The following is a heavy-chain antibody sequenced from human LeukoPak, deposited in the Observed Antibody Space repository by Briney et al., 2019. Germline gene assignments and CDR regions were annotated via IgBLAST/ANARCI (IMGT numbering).Heavy chain of an antibody. V-gene: IGHV4-59*08. J-gene: IGHJ4*02. D-gene: IGHD6-19*01. CDR1: GGTISSYY. CDR2: IHYSGST. Sequence: SETLSLTCTVSGGTISSYYWNWIRQPPGKGLEWIGYIHYSGSTKYNPSLKSRVTISVDTSRNQFSLKLSSVTAADTAVYYCARWYSSGWAFDYWGQGTLATVSS. CDR3: ARWYSSGWAFDY.